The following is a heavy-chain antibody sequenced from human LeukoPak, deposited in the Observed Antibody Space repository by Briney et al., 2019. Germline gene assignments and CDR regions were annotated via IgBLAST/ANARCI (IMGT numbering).Heavy chain of an antibody. J-gene: IGHJ4*02. Sequence: ASVKVSCKASGYTFTSYDINWVRQATGQGLEWMGWINAGNGNTKYSQKFQGRVTITRDTSASTAYMELSSLRSEDTAVYYCARAGGGYDSFDYWGQGTLVTVSS. V-gene: IGHV1-3*01. CDR2: INAGNGNT. D-gene: IGHD5-12*01. CDR1: GYTFTSYD. CDR3: ARAGGGYDSFDY.